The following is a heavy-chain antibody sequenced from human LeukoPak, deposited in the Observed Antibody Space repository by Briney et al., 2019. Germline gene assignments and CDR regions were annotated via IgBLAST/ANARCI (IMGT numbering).Heavy chain of an antibody. D-gene: IGHD2-21*01. CDR1: GGSISSGGYY. V-gene: IGHV4-31*03. CDR3: ARAGLPRVQDRWFAP. J-gene: IGHJ5*02. CDR2: IYYSWST. Sequence: PSQTLALTCTVSGGSISSGGYYWSWIRQHPGTGLEWVGYIYYSWSTYYNPSLKSRVTISVDTSKNQFSLKLSSVTAADTAVYFCARAGLPRVQDRWFAPWGQGTLVTVYS.